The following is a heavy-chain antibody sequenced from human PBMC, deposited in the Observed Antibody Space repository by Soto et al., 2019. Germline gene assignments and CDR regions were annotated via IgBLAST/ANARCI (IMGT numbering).Heavy chain of an antibody. D-gene: IGHD3-9*01. CDR3: ASSILTGYYTGYNWFDP. J-gene: IGHJ5*02. V-gene: IGHV4-39*01. Sequence: SETLSLTCTVSGGSISSSSYYWGWIRQPPGKGLEWIGSIYYSGSTYYNPSLKSRVTISVDTSKNQFSLKLSSVTAADTAVYYCASSILTGYYTGYNWFDPWGQGTLVTVSS. CDR1: GGSISSSSYY. CDR2: IYYSGST.